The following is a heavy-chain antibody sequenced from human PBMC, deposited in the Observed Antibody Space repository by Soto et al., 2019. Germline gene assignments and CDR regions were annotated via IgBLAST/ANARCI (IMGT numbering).Heavy chain of an antibody. CDR3: ARDDSGFRGSHYIDYFNH. CDR2: FDPEDGET. D-gene: IGHD1-26*01. Sequence: ASVKVSCKVSGYTLTELSMHWVRQAPGKGLEWMGGFDPEDGETIYAQKFQGRVTMTEDTSTDTAYMELSSLRSEDTAVYYCARDDSGFRGSHYIDYFNHWGQDALVTVSS. J-gene: IGHJ4*02. CDR1: GYTLTELS. V-gene: IGHV1-24*01.